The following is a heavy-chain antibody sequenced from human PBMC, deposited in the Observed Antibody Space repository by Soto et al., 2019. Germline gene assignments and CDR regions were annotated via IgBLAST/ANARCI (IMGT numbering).Heavy chain of an antibody. V-gene: IGHV4-31*03. J-gene: IGHJ6*02. CDR1: GGSISSGGYY. CDR2: IYYSGST. CDR3: ARDSDGAHPNGMDV. Sequence: SETLSLTCTVSGGSISSGGYYWSWIRQHPGKGLEWIGYIYYSGSTYYNPSLKSRVTISVDTSKNQFSLKLSSVTAADTAVYYCARDSDGAHPNGMDVWGQGTTVTVSS. D-gene: IGHD5-18*01.